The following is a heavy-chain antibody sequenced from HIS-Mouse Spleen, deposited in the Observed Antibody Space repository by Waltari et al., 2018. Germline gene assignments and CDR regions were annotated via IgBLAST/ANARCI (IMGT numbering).Heavy chain of an antibody. CDR1: GGSISSSSYY. V-gene: IGHV4-39*07. J-gene: IGHJ2*01. CDR3: AREIPYSSSWYDWYFDL. D-gene: IGHD6-13*01. CDR2: IYYSGGT. Sequence: QLQLQESGPGLVKPSETPSLTCTVSGGSISSSSYYWGWIRQPPGKGLEWIGSIYYSGGTYSNPSLKSRVTISVDTSKNQFSLKLSSVTAADTAVYYCAREIPYSSSWYDWYFDLWGRGTLVTVSS.